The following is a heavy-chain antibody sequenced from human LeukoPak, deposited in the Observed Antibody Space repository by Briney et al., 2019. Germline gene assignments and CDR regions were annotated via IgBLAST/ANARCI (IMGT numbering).Heavy chain of an antibody. Sequence: GGSLRLSGAASGFTVSKTYMTWVRQAPGKGLEWVSHIDDADSTHYADSVKGRFTISRDNSKNTLFLQMNSLRAEDTAVYYCARKSALIVVSGTIGMDVWGQGTTVTVSS. CDR3: ARKSALIVVSGTIGMDV. V-gene: IGHV3-53*01. J-gene: IGHJ6*02. CDR1: GFTVSKTY. D-gene: IGHD6-19*01. CDR2: IDDADST.